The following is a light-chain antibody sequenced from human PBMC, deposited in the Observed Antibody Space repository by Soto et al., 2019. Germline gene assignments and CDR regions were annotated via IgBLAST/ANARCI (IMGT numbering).Light chain of an antibody. J-gene: IGLJ2*01. CDR3: QAWDSSTVV. CDR2: RDN. Sequence: SYELTQPPSVSVSPGQTASITCSGDKLGDKYACWYQQKPGQSPVLVIYRDNKRPSGIPERFSGSNSGNTATLTISGTQAMDEADSYCQAWDSSTVVFGGGTQQTVL. CDR1: KLGDKY. V-gene: IGLV3-1*01.